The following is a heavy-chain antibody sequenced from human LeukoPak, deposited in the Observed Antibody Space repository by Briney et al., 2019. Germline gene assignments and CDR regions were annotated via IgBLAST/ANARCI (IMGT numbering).Heavy chain of an antibody. J-gene: IGHJ4*02. CDR1: GFTFSSYS. V-gene: IGHV3-21*01. CDR2: ISSSSSYI. CDR3: ARDSGSAPFDY. Sequence: TGGSLRLSCAASGFTFSSYSMSWVRQAPGKGLEWVSSISSSSSYIYYADSVKGRFTISRDNAKNSLYLQMNSLRAEDTAVYYCARDSGSAPFDYWGQGTLVTVSS. D-gene: IGHD1-26*01.